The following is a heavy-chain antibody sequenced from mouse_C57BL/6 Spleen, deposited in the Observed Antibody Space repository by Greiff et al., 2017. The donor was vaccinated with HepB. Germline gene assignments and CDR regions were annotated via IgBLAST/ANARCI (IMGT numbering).Heavy chain of an antibody. CDR2: FVPSDIYT. Sequence: VQLQQPGAELVKPGASVKLSCKASGYTFTSYWMQWVKQRPGQGLEWIGEFVPSDIYTNFNPKFKGKSTLTVDTSSSTAYMQLSSLTSEDSAVYYCASYDYDVYWGQGTTLTVSS. CDR3: ASYDYDVY. J-gene: IGHJ2*01. V-gene: IGHV1-50*01. D-gene: IGHD2-4*01. CDR1: GYTFTSYW.